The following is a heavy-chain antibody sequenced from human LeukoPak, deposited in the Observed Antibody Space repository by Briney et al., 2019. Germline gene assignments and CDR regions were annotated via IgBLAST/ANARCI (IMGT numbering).Heavy chain of an antibody. CDR2: ISGSGGST. Sequence: PGGSLRLSCAASGFTFSSYAMSWGRHAPRQGMGWVSAISGSGGSTYYADSVKGRFTISRDNSKNTLYLQMNSLRAEDTAVYYCAKDPLESSTSFNWFDPCGQGTLVTVSS. V-gene: IGHV3-23*01. D-gene: IGHD2-2*01. CDR1: GFTFSSYA. J-gene: IGHJ5*02. CDR3: AKDPLESSTSFNWFDP.